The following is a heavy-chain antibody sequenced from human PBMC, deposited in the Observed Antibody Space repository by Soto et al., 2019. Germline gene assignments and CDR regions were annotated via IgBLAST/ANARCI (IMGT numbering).Heavy chain of an antibody. Sequence: GASVKVSCKASGYTFTSYAMHWVRQAPGQRLEWMGWINAGNGNTKYSQKFQGRVTITRDTSASTAYMELSSLRSEDTAVYYCARVVLLTNGVWPPPEIDYWGQGMRVTVAS. CDR3: ARVVLLTNGVWPPPEIDY. D-gene: IGHD2-8*01. CDR1: GYTFTSYA. J-gene: IGHJ4*02. CDR2: INAGNGNT. V-gene: IGHV1-3*01.